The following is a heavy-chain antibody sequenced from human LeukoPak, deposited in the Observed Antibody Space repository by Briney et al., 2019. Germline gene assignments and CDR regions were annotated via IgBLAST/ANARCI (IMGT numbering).Heavy chain of an antibody. CDR1: GFAFDDYG. V-gene: IGHV3-20*04. D-gene: IGHD3-16*01. Sequence: RGSLRLSCAASGFAFDDYGMSWVRQVSGKGLEWVSGINWNGGSTAYADSVKGRFTISRDNAKNSLYLQMNSLRAEDTALYYCARWASKGGMDVWGKGPTVTVSS. CDR2: INWNGGST. J-gene: IGHJ6*04. CDR3: ARWASKGGMDV.